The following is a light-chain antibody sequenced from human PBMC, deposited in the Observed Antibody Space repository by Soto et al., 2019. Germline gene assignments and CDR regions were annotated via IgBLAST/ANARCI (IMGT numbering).Light chain of an antibody. CDR3: QHYNSYSEA. Sequence: DIQMTQSPSSLPASLGDSVTISFRASQTISSWLAWYQQKPGKAPKLLIYKASTLKSGVPSRFSGSGSGTEFTLTISSLQPDDFATYYCQHYNSYSEAFGQGTRLEIK. CDR1: QTISSW. CDR2: KAS. V-gene: IGKV1-5*03. J-gene: IGKJ5*01.